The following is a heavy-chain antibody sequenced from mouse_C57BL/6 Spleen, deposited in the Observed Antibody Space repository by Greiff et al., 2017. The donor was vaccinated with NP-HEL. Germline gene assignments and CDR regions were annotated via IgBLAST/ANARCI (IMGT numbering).Heavy chain of an antibody. V-gene: IGHV1-22*01. CDR2: INPNNGGT. CDR1: GYTFTDYN. J-gene: IGHJ3*01. CDR3: SRPYSNYGGFAY. D-gene: IGHD2-5*01. Sequence: EVQLQQSGPELVKPGASVKMSCKASGYTFTDYNMHWVKQSHGKSLEWIGYINPNNGGTSYNQKFKGKATLTVNKSSSTAYMKLRSLTSEDSAVYYYSRPYSNYGGFAYWGQGTLVTVSA.